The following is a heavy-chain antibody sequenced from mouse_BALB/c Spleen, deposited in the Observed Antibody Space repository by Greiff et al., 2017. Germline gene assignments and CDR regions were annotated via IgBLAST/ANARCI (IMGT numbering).Heavy chain of an antibody. D-gene: IGHD1-2*01. Sequence: VKVVESGPGLVQPSQSLSITCTVSGFSLTSYGVHWVRQSPGKGLEWLGVIWSGGSTDYNAAFISRLSISKDNSKSQVFLKMNSLQTDDTAMYYCARRITTATGHFDVWGAGTTVTVSS. CDR2: IWSGGST. CDR3: ARRITTATGHFDV. V-gene: IGHV2-2*01. J-gene: IGHJ1*01. CDR1: GFSLTSYG.